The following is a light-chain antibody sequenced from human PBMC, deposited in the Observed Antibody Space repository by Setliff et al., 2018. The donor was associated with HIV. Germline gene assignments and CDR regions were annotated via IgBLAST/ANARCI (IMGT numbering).Light chain of an antibody. CDR3: CSHAGSSTFGV. Sequence: QSALAQPASVSGSPGQSITISCTGTSSDVGSYNLVSWYQQHPGTAPKLMIYEVSKRPSGVSDRFSGSKSGNTASLTISGLQAEDEADYYCCSHAGSSTFGVFGTGTKVT. V-gene: IGLV2-23*02. CDR1: SSDVGSYNL. CDR2: EVS. J-gene: IGLJ1*01.